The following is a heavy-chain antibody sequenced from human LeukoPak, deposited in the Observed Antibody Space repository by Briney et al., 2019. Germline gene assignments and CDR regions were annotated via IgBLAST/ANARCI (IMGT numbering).Heavy chain of an antibody. V-gene: IGHV4-61*01. CDR2: IYYSGST. J-gene: IGHJ5*02. CDR3: AGEKFRATGYNWFDP. CDR1: GGSVSSGSYY. Sequence: SETLSLTCTVSGGSVSSGSYYWSWIRQPPGKGLEWIGYIYYSGSTNYNPSLKSRVTISVDTSKNQFSLKLSSVTAADTAVYYCAGEKFRATGYNWFDPWGQGTLVTVSS. D-gene: IGHD3-9*01.